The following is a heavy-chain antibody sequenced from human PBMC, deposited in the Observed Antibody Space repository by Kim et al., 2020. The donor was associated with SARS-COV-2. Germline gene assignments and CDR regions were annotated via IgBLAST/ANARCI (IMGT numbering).Heavy chain of an antibody. CDR1: GYTFTSYY. J-gene: IGHJ4*02. D-gene: IGHD2-2*01. Sequence: ASVKVSCKASGYTFTSYYIHWVRQAPGQGLEWMGRINASGGSRSYGQKFQRRVNMTRDTATSTVYMELSSLRADDTAVYYCARDEAANVGVVSFFWGQG. CDR2: INASGGSR. V-gene: IGHV1-46*01. CDR3: ARDEAANVGVVSFF.